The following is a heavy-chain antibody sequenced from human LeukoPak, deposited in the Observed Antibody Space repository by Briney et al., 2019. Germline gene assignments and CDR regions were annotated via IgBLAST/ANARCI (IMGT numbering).Heavy chain of an antibody. V-gene: IGHV5-51*01. J-gene: IGHJ4*02. D-gene: IGHD3-22*01. CDR3: ARPRYYYDSSGADMPFDY. Sequence: GESLKISCKGSGYSFTSYWIGWVRQMPGKGLEWMGIIYPGDSDTRYSPSFQGQVTISADKSISTAYLQWSSLKASDTAMYYCARPRYYYDSSGADMPFDYWGQGTLVTVSS. CDR1: GYSFTSYW. CDR2: IYPGDSDT.